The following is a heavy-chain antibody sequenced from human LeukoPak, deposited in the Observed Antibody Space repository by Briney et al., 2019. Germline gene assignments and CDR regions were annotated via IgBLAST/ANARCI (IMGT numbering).Heavy chain of an antibody. CDR1: GGSISSYY. Sequence: SETLSLTCTVSGGSISSYYWSWIRQPPGKGLEWLGYIYYSGSTNYNPSLKSRVTISVDTSKNQFSLKLSSVTAADTAVYYCARHLVWAGKWVDAFDIWGQGTMVTVSS. D-gene: IGHD3-3*01. J-gene: IGHJ3*02. CDR3: ARHLVWAGKWVDAFDI. CDR2: IYYSGST. V-gene: IGHV4-59*01.